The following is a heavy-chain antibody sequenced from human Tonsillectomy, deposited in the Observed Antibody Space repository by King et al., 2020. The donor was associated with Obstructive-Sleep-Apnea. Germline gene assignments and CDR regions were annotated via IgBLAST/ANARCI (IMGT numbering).Heavy chain of an antibody. V-gene: IGHV3-30*18. J-gene: IGHJ4*02. CDR1: GFTFSSYG. Sequence: VQLVESGGGVVQPGRSLRLSCAASGFTFSSYGMHLVLQAPGKGLEWVVVIDYDGSNKYYADSVKGRFSISRDNSKKTLYLQMNSLRAEDTAVYYCAKEYSGRRNDYWGQGTLVTVSS. CDR2: IDYDGSNK. CDR3: AKEYSGRRNDY. D-gene: IGHD1-26*01.